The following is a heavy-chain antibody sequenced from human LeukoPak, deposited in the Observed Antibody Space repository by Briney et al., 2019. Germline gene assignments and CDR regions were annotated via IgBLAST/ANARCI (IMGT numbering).Heavy chain of an antibody. CDR1: GFIFRNYG. J-gene: IGHJ4*02. V-gene: IGHV3-23*01. CDR3: AQDIAWGAFEH. Sequence: GRSLRLSCAASGFIFRNYGMNWVRQAPGKGLEWVSGISPSGGGTYYADSVKGRFTISRDDSKKTLSLQMNSLRVEDTALYYCAQDIAWGAFEHWGQGTLVTVSS. D-gene: IGHD7-27*01. CDR2: ISPSGGGT.